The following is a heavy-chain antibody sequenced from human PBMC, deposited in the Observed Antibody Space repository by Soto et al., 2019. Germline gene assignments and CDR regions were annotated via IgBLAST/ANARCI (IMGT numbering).Heavy chain of an antibody. CDR2: ISGRGGGT. J-gene: IGHJ4*02. Sequence: PGGSLRLSCAASGFTFSSYAMSWVRQAPGKGLEWVSSISGRGGGTYYADSVKGRFTISRDNSKNTLYLQMDGLRAEDTAIYYCAKIIDAAGLDFWGQGTLVTVSS. CDR1: GFTFSSYA. CDR3: AKIIDAAGLDF. D-gene: IGHD6-13*01. V-gene: IGHV3-23*01.